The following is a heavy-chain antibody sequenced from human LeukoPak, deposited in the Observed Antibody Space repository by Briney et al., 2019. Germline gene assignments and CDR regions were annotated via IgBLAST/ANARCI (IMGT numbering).Heavy chain of an antibody. CDR2: IKEDESAK. J-gene: IGHJ4*02. D-gene: IGHD3-16*01. CDR1: GFIFTDHW. Sequence: GGSLRLSCAASGFIFTDHWMSWVRQAPGKGLEWVANIKEDESAKFYADSVRGRFTISRDNAKNSLYLQMNNLRVGDTAVYYCARAVDVADYWGRGTLVTVSS. V-gene: IGHV3-7*01. CDR3: ARAVDVADY.